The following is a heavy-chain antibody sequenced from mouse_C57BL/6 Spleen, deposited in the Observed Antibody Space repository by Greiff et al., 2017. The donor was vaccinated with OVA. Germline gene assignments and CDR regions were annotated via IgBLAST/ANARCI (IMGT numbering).Heavy chain of an antibody. J-gene: IGHJ2*01. CDR1: GYTFTDYY. Sequence: EVQLQQSGPVLVKPGASVKMSCKASGYTFTDYYMNWVKQSHGKSLEWIGVINPYNGGTSYNQKFKGKATLTVDKSSSTAYMELNSLTSEDSAVYYCARGWEYFDYWGQGTTLTVSS. V-gene: IGHV1-19*01. CDR3: ARGWEYFDY. CDR2: INPYNGGT. D-gene: IGHD1-1*02.